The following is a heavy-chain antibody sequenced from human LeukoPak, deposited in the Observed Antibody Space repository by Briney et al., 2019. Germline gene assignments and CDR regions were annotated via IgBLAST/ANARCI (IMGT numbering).Heavy chain of an antibody. Sequence: GGSLRLSCAASGFTFSSYAMSWVRQAPGKGLEWVSAISGSGGSTYYADSVKGRFTISRDNSKNTLYLQMNSLRAEDTAVYYRAKDPRITMIVVVNVFDIWGQGTMVTVSS. D-gene: IGHD3-22*01. CDR1: GFTFSSYA. CDR3: AKDPRITMIVVVNVFDI. J-gene: IGHJ3*02. V-gene: IGHV3-23*01. CDR2: ISGSGGST.